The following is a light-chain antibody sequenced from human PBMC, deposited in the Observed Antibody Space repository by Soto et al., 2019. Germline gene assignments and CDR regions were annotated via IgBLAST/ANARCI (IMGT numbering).Light chain of an antibody. CDR1: GSDIGGYDY. CDR3: SSYTGSSTLYV. Sequence: QSALTQPASVSGSPGQSITISCTGTGSDIGGYDYVSWYQQHPGKVPKLMIFEVSNRPSGVSYRFSGSKSGNTASLTISGLQAEYEADYYCSSYTGSSTLYVFGTGTKGTVL. J-gene: IGLJ1*01. CDR2: EVS. V-gene: IGLV2-14*01.